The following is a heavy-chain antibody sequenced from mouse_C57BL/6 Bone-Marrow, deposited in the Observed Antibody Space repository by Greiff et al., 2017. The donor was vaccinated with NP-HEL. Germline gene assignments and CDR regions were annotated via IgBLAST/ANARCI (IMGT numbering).Heavy chain of an antibody. CDR3: AIYDDDGGWYFDV. Sequence: VQLQQPGTELVKPGASVKLSCKASGYTFTSYWMHWVKQRPGQGLEWIGNINPSNGGTNSNEKLKSKATLTVDKSSSTAYMQLSSLTSEDSAVYYCAIYDDDGGWYFDVWGTGTTVTVSS. D-gene: IGHD2-4*01. CDR1: GYTFTSYW. V-gene: IGHV1-53*01. J-gene: IGHJ1*03. CDR2: INPSNGGT.